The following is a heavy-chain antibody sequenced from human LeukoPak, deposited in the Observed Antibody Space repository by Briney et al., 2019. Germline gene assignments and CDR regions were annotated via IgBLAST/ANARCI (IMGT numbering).Heavy chain of an antibody. CDR2: ISGSGGST. CDR3: AKKTQHYYDSSGVDY. J-gene: IGHJ4*02. V-gene: IGHV3-23*01. D-gene: IGHD3-22*01. CDR1: GFTFSSYA. Sequence: GGSLRLSCAASGFTFSSYAMSWVRQAPGKGLEWVSAISGSGGSTYYADSVKGRFTISGDNSKNTLYLQMNSLRAEDTAVYYCAKKTQHYYDSSGVDYWGQGTLVTVSS.